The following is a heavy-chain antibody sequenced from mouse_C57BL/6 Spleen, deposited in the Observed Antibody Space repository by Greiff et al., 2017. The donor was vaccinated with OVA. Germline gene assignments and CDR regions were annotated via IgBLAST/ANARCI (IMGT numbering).Heavy chain of an antibody. D-gene: IGHD2-10*01. CDR3: ARDQGLLYYFDD. CDR1: GFTFSDYY. Sequence: EVHLVESEGGLVQPGSSMKLSCTASGFTFSDYYMAWVRQVPEKGLEWVANINYDGSSTYYLDSLKSRFIISRDNAKNILYLQMSSLKSEDTATYYCARDQGLLYYFDDWGQGTTLTVSS. CDR2: INYDGSST. J-gene: IGHJ2*01. V-gene: IGHV5-16*01.